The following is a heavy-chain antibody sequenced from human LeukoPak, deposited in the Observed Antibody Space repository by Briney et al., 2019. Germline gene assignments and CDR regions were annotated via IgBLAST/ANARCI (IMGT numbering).Heavy chain of an antibody. V-gene: IGHV3-74*01. D-gene: IGHD2-15*01. Sequence: PGGSLRLSCAASGFTFSSYWMHWVRQAPGKGLVWVSRINSDGSSTSYADSVKGRFTISRDNAKNSLYLQMNSLRAEDTAVYYCASRVAATTGGDYWGQGTLVTVSS. J-gene: IGHJ4*02. CDR3: ASRVAATTGGDY. CDR2: INSDGSST. CDR1: GFTFSSYW.